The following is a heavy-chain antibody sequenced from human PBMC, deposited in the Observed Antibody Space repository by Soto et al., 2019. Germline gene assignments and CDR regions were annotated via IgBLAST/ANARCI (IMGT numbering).Heavy chain of an antibody. CDR1: GFTVSSYA. D-gene: IGHD3-10*01. V-gene: IGHV3-30-3*01. CDR2: ISYDGSNK. CDR3: ARDCVSMSGGCAFDI. J-gene: IGHJ3*02. Sequence: QVQLVESGGGVVQPGRSLRLSCAASGFTVSSYAMHWVRQAPGKGLEWVAVISYDGSNKYYADSVKGRFTISRDNSKNTLYLQMNSLRAEDTAVYYCARDCVSMSGGCAFDIWGQGTMVTVSS.